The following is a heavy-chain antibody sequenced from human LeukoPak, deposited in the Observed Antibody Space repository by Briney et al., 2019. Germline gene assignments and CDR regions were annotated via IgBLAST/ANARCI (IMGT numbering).Heavy chain of an antibody. J-gene: IGHJ3*02. CDR3: ARCRVRGVTEDAFDI. CDR1: GYTFTSYY. D-gene: IGHD3-10*01. CDR2: IIPILGIA. V-gene: IGHV1-69*02. Sequence: SVKVSCKASGYTFTSYYMHWVRQAPGQGLEWMGRIIPILGIANYAQKFQGRVTITADKSTSTAYMELSSLRSEDTAVYYCARCRVRGVTEDAFDIWGQGTMVTVSS.